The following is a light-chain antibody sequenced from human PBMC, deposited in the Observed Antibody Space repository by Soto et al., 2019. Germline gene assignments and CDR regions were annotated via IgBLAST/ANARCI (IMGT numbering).Light chain of an antibody. CDR3: QQRSNWLFT. J-gene: IGKJ4*01. CDR1: QSVSRN. CDR2: DAS. V-gene: IGKV3-11*01. Sequence: EILMTQSPATLSVSPGERVTLSCGASQSVSRNLAWYQKKTGQSPRLLIYDASNRATGIPARLSGSGSGTDLTLTISSIEHEDFEVYYCQQRSNWLFTFGGGTKVDI.